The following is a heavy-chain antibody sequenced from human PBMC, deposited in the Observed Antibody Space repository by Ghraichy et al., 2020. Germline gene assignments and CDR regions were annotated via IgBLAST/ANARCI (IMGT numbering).Heavy chain of an antibody. D-gene: IGHD3-16*02. CDR2: ISGSGGST. V-gene: IGHV3-23*01. Sequence: GGSLRLSCAASGFTFSSYAMSWVRQAPGKGLEWVSAISGSGGSTYYADSVKGRFTISRDNSKNTLYLQMNSLRAEDTAVYYCAKVRGWFGGVIDPFDYWGQGTLVTVSS. CDR3: AKVRGWFGGVIDPFDY. J-gene: IGHJ4*02. CDR1: GFTFSSYA.